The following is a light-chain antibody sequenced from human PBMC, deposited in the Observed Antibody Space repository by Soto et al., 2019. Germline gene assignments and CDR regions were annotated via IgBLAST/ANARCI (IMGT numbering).Light chain of an antibody. CDR2: DAS. Sequence: IPLTHSPYTLSASVGDRVTITCRASQSISSWLAWYQQKPGKAPKLLIYDASSLESGVPSRFSGSASGTDFTLTISRLEPEDFAVYFCQQYSDLPMTFGQGTRLEIK. J-gene: IGKJ5*01. CDR1: QSISSW. CDR3: QQYSDLPMT. V-gene: IGKV1-5*01.